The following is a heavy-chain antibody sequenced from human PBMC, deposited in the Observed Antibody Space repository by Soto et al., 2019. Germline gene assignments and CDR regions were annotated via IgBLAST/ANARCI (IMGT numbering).Heavy chain of an antibody. D-gene: IGHD2-15*01. J-gene: IGHJ4*02. CDR3: ASKPRYCSGGSCYQFDY. CDR2: IYYSGST. Sequence: QVQLQESGPGLVKPSQTLSLTCTVSGGSISSGDYYWSWIRQPPGKGLEWIGYIYYSGSTYYNPSLKSRVTISEDTSKNQFSLKLSAVTAADTAVYYCASKPRYCSGGSCYQFDYWGQGTLVTVSS. V-gene: IGHV4-30-4*01. CDR1: GGSISSGDYY.